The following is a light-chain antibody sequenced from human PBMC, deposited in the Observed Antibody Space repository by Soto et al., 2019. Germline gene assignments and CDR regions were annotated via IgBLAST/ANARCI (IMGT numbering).Light chain of an antibody. CDR2: KAS. CDR3: QQYNSYTYT. J-gene: IGKJ2*01. V-gene: IGKV1-5*03. Sequence: DIQMTQSPSTLSASVGDRVTITCRASQSISSWLAWYQQKPGKAPKLLIYKASSLDSGVPSMFSGSGSGTEFTLTISSRQPDDFATYYCQQYNSYTYTFGQGTKLEIK. CDR1: QSISSW.